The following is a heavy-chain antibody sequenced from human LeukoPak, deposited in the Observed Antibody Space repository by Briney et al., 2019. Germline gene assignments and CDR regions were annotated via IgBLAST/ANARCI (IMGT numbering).Heavy chain of an antibody. CDR3: ARVMGTARDC. J-gene: IGHJ4*02. CDR1: GFNFSGYT. CDR2: ITSREYI. D-gene: IGHD6-6*01. V-gene: IGHV3-21*01. Sequence: PGGSLRLSCAASGFNFSGYTMNRVRQAPGKGLEWVSSITSREYIFYTDSVKGRFAISRDNAKNSLYLQMTSLTAEDTAVYYCARVMGTARDCWGQGTLVTVSS.